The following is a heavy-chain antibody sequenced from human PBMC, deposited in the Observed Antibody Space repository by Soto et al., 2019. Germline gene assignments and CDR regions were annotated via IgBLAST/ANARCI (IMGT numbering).Heavy chain of an antibody. V-gene: IGHV4-39*01. CDR1: GGSISSSSYY. D-gene: IGHD3-22*01. Sequence: PSETLSLTCTVSGGSISSSSYYWGWIRQPPGKGLEWIGSIYYSGSTYYNPSLKSRVTISVDTSKNQFSLKLSPVTAADTAVYYCARQYYDSSGYYLDGFDIWGQGTMVTVSS. CDR2: IYYSGST. CDR3: ARQYYDSSGYYLDGFDI. J-gene: IGHJ3*02.